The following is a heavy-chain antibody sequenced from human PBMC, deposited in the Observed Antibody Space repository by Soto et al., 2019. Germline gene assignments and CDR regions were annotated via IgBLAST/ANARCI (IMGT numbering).Heavy chain of an antibody. CDR1: GYTFTSYD. Sequence: ASVKVSCKASGYTFTSYDINWVRQATGQGLEWMGWMNPNSGNTGYAQKFQGRVTITRNTSISTAYMELSSLRSEDTAVYYCARYRNDDFWSGYYHRAFDIWGQGTMVTVSS. D-gene: IGHD3-3*01. V-gene: IGHV1-8*01. CDR2: MNPNSGNT. J-gene: IGHJ3*02. CDR3: ARYRNDDFWSGYYHRAFDI.